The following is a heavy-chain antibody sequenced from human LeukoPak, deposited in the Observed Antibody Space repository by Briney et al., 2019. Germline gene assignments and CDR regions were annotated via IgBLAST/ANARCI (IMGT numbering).Heavy chain of an antibody. Sequence: ALVKVSCKASGYTFTNYDINWVRQATGQGLEWMGYKNPNSGNSAYAQEFQGRVTITTDASITTAYMELSGLRSEDTALYYCAREGLDYWGQGTLVTVSS. CDR2: KNPNSGNS. CDR1: GYTFTNYD. CDR3: AREGLDY. J-gene: IGHJ4*02. V-gene: IGHV1-8*01.